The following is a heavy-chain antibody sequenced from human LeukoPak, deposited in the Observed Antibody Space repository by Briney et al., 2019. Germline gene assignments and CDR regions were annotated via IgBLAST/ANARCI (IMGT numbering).Heavy chain of an antibody. CDR3: ASEGAARRNWFDP. CDR2: ISSSSSYI. Sequence: GGSLSLSCAAPGFTFSSYSMNWFRQAPGKGLDWVSSISSSSSYIYYADSVKGRFTISRDNAKNSLYLQMNSLRAEDTAVYYCASEGAARRNWFDPWGQGTLVTVSS. D-gene: IGHD6-6*01. J-gene: IGHJ5*02. CDR1: GFTFSSYS. V-gene: IGHV3-21*01.